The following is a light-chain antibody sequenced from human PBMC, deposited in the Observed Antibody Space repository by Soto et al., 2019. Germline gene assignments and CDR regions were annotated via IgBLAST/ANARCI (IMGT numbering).Light chain of an antibody. CDR1: QSIANR. CDR3: QQYNRSYT. CDR2: GAS. J-gene: IGKJ2*01. Sequence: DIQLTQYPSILSASGGDRVTITCRASQSIANRLAWYQQKPGKTPKLLIYGASTLESGVPSRFSGSGSGTEFTLTINSLQTDDFATYYCQQYNRSYTFGQGTKVDIK. V-gene: IGKV1-5*01.